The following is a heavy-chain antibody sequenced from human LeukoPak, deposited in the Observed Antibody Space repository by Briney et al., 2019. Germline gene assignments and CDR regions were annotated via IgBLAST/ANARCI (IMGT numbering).Heavy chain of an antibody. CDR1: GGSISSYY. CDR2: IYTSGST. CDR3: ARYDSSGYFNDNWFDP. Sequence: SVTLSLTCTVSGGSISSYYWSWIRQPAGKGLEWIGRIYTSGSTNYNPSLKSRVTMSVDTSKNQFSLKLSSVTAADTAVYYCARYDSSGYFNDNWFDPWGQGTLVTVSS. J-gene: IGHJ5*02. V-gene: IGHV4-4*07. D-gene: IGHD3-22*01.